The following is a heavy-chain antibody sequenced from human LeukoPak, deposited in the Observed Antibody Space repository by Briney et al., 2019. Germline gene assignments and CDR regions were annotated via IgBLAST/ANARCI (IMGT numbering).Heavy chain of an antibody. CDR2: ISYDGSNK. D-gene: IGHD6-6*01. CDR1: GFTFSSYA. Sequence: GRSLRLSCAASGFTFSSYAMHWIRQAPGKGLEWVAVISYDGSNKYYADSVKGRFTISRDNSKNTLYLQMNSLRAEDTAVYYCAREASSSSYGFDYWGQGTLVTVSS. J-gene: IGHJ4*02. CDR3: AREASSSSYGFDY. V-gene: IGHV3-30*01.